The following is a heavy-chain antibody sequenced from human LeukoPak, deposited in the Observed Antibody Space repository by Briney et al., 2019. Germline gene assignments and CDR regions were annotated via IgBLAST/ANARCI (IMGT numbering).Heavy chain of an antibody. CDR3: AKGVSGSGSYYNTPLDY. D-gene: IGHD3-10*01. Sequence: GGSLRLSCAASGFTFSDYYMSWIRQAPGKGLEWVSAISGSGSGTNYADSVAGRFTISGDNSKNTLYLQMNSLRADDTAVYYCAKGVSGSGSYYNTPLDYWGQGTLVTVSS. J-gene: IGHJ4*02. CDR2: ISGSGSGT. V-gene: IGHV3-23*01. CDR1: GFTFSDYY.